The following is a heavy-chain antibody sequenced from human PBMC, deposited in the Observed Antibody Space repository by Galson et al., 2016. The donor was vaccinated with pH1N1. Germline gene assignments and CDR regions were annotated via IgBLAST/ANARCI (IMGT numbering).Heavy chain of an antibody. J-gene: IGHJ4*02. Sequence: ETLSLTCTVSGGSISSSSFYWGWIRQPPGKGLEWIGSIYYSGNTYYNPSLKSRVTIAVDTSKNQFSLKLSSVTAADSALYYCARQSAVAGTGKFDYWGQGTLVTVSS. CDR1: GGSISSSSFY. D-gene: IGHD6-19*01. CDR2: IYYSGNT. V-gene: IGHV4-39*01. CDR3: ARQSAVAGTGKFDY.